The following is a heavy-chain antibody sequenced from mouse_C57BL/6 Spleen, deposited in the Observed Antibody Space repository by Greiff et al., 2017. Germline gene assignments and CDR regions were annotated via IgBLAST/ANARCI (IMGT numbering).Heavy chain of an antibody. D-gene: IGHD1-1*01. CDR3: ARGTTVVDYAMDY. J-gene: IGHJ4*01. V-gene: IGHV1-72*01. CDR1: GYTFTSYW. Sequence: VQLQQPGAELVKPGASVKLSCKASGYTFTSYWMHWVKQRPGRGLEWIGRIDPNSGGTKYNEKFKSKATLTVDKPSSTAYMQISSLTSEDSAVYYCARGTTVVDYAMDYWGQGTSVTVSS. CDR2: IDPNSGGT.